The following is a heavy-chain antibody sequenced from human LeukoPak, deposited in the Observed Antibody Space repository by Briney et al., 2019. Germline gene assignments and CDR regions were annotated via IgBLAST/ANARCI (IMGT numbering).Heavy chain of an antibody. V-gene: IGHV4-30-4*01. CDR2: VYYSGST. CDR3: ARGGGGSSTVTTYWFDP. CDR1: GDSISGADYY. J-gene: IGHJ5*02. D-gene: IGHD4-17*01. Sequence: SVTLSLTCTVSGDSISGADYYWSWIRQPPGKGLEWIAYVYYSGSTYYNPSLKSRLTISVDTSKNQFSLKLNSVTAADTAVYYCARGGGGSSTVTTYWFDPWGQGALVTVSS.